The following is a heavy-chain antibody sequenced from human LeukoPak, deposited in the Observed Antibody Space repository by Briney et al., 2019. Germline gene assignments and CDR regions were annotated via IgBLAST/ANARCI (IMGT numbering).Heavy chain of an antibody. Sequence: PSETLSLTSTVSGGSISSNSFYWGWIRQPPGKGLEWIGSIYYSGSTYYNPSLKSRVTISVDTSKNQFSLKLSSVTVADTAVYYCARNRYYYGSGNYGVPNWFDPWGQGTLVTVSS. D-gene: IGHD3-10*01. J-gene: IGHJ5*02. CDR2: IYYSGST. V-gene: IGHV4-39*01. CDR1: GGSISSNSFY. CDR3: ARNRYYYGSGNYGVPNWFDP.